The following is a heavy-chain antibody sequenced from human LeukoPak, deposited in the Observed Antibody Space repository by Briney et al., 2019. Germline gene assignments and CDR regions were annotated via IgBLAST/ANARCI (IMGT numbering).Heavy chain of an antibody. V-gene: IGHV5-10-1*01. CDR2: IDPSDSYT. CDR1: GYSFTNSR. J-gene: IGHJ4*02. D-gene: IGHD3-9*01. CDR3: ARKDILTGPSDY. Sequence: GESLKISCKVSGYSFTNSRITWVRQMPGKGLEWMGMIDPSDSYTNYSPSFQGHVTISADKSISTAYLQWSSLKASDTAMYYCARKDILTGPSDYWGQGTLVTVSS.